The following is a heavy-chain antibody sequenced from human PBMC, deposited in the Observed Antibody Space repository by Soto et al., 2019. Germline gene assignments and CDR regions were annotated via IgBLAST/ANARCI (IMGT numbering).Heavy chain of an antibody. D-gene: IGHD2-2*01. CDR3: AKSVGLGYYYYHMDV. J-gene: IGHJ6*03. CDR2: ITHSATRT. CDR1: GFTYSSYG. Sequence: GGSLRLSCAASGFTYSSYGMSWVRQAPGKGLEWVSSITHSATRTYYADSVKGLFTITRDNSNNTLYLQMNSLRAEDTAVYYCAKSVGLGYYYYHMDVWGKGVTVTVSS. V-gene: IGHV3-23*01.